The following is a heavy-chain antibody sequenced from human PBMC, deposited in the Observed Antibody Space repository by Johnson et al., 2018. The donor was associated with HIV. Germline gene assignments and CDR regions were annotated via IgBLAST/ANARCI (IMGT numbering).Heavy chain of an antibody. CDR3: ARSGYSGGFI. V-gene: IGHV3-48*04. Sequence: VQLVESGGGVVQPGRSLRLSCAASGFTFTNYAMHWVRQAPGKGLEWVSYISSSGSTIYYADSVKGRFTISRDNAENSLYLQMNSLRAEDTAVYYCARSGYSGGFIWGQGTMVTVSS. D-gene: IGHD1-26*01. CDR1: GFTFTNYA. CDR2: ISSSGSTI. J-gene: IGHJ3*02.